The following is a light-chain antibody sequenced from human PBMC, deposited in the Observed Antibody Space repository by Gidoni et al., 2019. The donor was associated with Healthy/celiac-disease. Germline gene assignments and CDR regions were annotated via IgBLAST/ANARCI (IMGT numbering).Light chain of an antibody. CDR1: SSNIGSNT. CDR3: AAWDDSLNGYV. J-gene: IGLJ1*01. V-gene: IGLV1-44*01. Sequence: QSVLTQPPSASGTPGQRFTISCSGSSSNIGSNTVNCYQQLPGTAPKLLIYSNNQRPSGVPDRFSGSKSVTSASMAISGLQSEDEADYYCAAWDDSLNGYVFGTGTKVTVL. CDR2: SNN.